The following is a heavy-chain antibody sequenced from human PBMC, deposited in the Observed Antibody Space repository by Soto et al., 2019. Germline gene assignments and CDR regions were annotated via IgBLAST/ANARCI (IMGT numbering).Heavy chain of an antibody. CDR3: AHTPSARLLAF. J-gene: IGHJ4*02. V-gene: IGHV2-5*02. CDR2: IYWDDDK. D-gene: IGHD6-6*01. CDR1: GFSLSTSGVG. Sequence: QITLKEFGPTLVKPTQTLTLTCTFSGFSLSTSGVGVGWIRQPPGKALECLALIYWDDDKHYSPSLKSRLTITKDTSKNQVVLTMTNMDPVDTATYYCAHTPSARLLAFWGQGTLVTVSS.